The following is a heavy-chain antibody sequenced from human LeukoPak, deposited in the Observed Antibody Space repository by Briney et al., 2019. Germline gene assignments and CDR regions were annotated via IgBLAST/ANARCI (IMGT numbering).Heavy chain of an antibody. Sequence: SETLSLTCTVSGGSIFSSSYHWGWIRQPPGKGLEWIGYTYYSGSTNYNPSLKSRVRISVDTSKNQFSLKLSSVTAADTAVYYCARHGPVVTATDAFDLWGQGTMVTVSS. D-gene: IGHD2-21*02. V-gene: IGHV4-61*05. CDR3: ARHGPVVTATDAFDL. J-gene: IGHJ3*01. CDR2: TYYSGST. CDR1: GGSIFSSSYH.